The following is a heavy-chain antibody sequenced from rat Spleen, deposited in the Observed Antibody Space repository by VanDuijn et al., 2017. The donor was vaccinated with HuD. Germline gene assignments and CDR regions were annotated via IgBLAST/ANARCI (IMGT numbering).Heavy chain of an antibody. J-gene: IGHJ2*01. CDR1: GFTFSDYY. V-gene: IGHV5-7*01. D-gene: IGHD1-6*01. CDR3: ARQGRSYTTDYYSYFDY. CDR2: IIYDGSNT. Sequence: EVQLVESDGGLVQPGGSLKLSCSASGFTFSDYYMAWVRQAPKKGLEWVAAIIYDGSNTYYRDSVKGRFTLSRDNAKSTLYLQMDSLRSEDTATYYCARQGRSYTTDYYSYFDYWGQGVMVTVSS.